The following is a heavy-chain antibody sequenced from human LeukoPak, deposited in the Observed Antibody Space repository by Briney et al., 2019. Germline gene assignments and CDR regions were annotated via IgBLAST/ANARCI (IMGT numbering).Heavy chain of an antibody. Sequence: GGSLRLSCAASGFTFSSYAMHWVRQAPGKGLEWVAVISYDGSNKYYADSVKGRFTISRDNSKNTLYLQMNSLRAEDTAVYYCARDQGDYGDYLDYWGQGTLVTVSS. D-gene: IGHD4-17*01. CDR3: ARDQGDYGDYLDY. J-gene: IGHJ4*02. CDR2: ISYDGSNK. V-gene: IGHV3-30-3*01. CDR1: GFTFSSYA.